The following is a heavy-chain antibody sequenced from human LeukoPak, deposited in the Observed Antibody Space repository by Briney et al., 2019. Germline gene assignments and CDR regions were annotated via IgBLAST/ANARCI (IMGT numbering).Heavy chain of an antibody. CDR3: ARDRGSYFDY. D-gene: IGHD1-26*01. CDR1: GFTFSSYS. V-gene: IGHV3-21*01. J-gene: IGHJ4*02. Sequence: GGSLRLSCAASGFTFSSYSMNWVRQAPGKGLEWVSSISSSSSYIYYADSVKGRFTISRDNAENSLYLQMNSLRAEDTAVYYCARDRGSYFDYWGQGTLVTVSS. CDR2: ISSSSSYI.